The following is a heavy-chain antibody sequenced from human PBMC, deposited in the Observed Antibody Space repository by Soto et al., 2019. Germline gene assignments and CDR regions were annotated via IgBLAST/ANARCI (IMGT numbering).Heavy chain of an antibody. V-gene: IGHV4-59*01. CDR3: ARDLAVVPAAKVHWFDP. CDR1: GGSISSYY. J-gene: IGHJ5*02. CDR2: IYYSGST. D-gene: IGHD2-2*01. Sequence: SETLSLTCTVSGGSISSYYWSWIRQPPGKGLEWIGYIYYSGSTNYNPSLKSRVTISVDTSKNQFSLKLSSVTAADTAVYYCARDLAVVPAAKVHWFDPWGQGTLVTVSS.